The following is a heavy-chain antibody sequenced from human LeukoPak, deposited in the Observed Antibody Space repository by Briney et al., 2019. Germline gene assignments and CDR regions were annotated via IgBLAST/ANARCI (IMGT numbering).Heavy chain of an antibody. CDR1: GYTFTSYD. D-gene: IGHD1-26*01. Sequence: ASVKVSCKASGYTFTSYDINWVRQATGQGLEWMGWMNPNSGNTGYAQKFQGRVTTTRNTSISTAYMELSSLRSEDTAVYYCARTSDSGSYLDYYFDYWGQGTLVTVSS. CDR2: MNPNSGNT. CDR3: ARTSDSGSYLDYYFDY. J-gene: IGHJ4*02. V-gene: IGHV1-8*01.